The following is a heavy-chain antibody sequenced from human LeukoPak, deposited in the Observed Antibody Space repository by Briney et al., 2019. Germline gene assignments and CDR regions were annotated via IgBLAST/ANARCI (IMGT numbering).Heavy chain of an antibody. CDR2: ISAYNGNT. CDR1: GYTFTSYG. V-gene: IGHV1-18*01. J-gene: IGHJ3*02. Sequence: ASVKVSCTASGYTFTSYGISWVRQAPGQGLEWMGWISAYNGNTNYAQKLQGRVTMTTDTSTSTAYMELRSLRSDDTAVYYCARLHSGSYLDDAFDIWGQGTMVTVSS. D-gene: IGHD1-26*01. CDR3: ARLHSGSYLDDAFDI.